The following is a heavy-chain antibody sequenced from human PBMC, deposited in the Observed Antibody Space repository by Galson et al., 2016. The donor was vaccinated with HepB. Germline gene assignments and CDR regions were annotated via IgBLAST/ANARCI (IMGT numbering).Heavy chain of an antibody. V-gene: IGHV3-13*01. Sequence: SLRLSCAASGFTFITYDIHWVRQPPGKGLEWVSAIGTAAGDTHYAASVEGRFTVSRENAKNSPFLQMHSLRAEDTAVYYCARGKSLWTTPWNYGLDVWGKGTTVTVSS. CDR2: IGTAAGDT. J-gene: IGHJ6*04. CDR1: GFTFITYD. CDR3: ARGKSLWTTPWNYGLDV. D-gene: IGHD3-10*01.